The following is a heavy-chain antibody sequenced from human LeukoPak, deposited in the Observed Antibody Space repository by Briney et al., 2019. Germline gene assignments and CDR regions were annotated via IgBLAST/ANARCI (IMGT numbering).Heavy chain of an antibody. D-gene: IGHD6-19*01. CDR2: ISAYNGNT. J-gene: IGHJ6*02. Sequence: ASVKVSCKASGYTFTGYGISWVRQAPGQGLEWMGWISAYNGNTNNAQKLQGRVTMTTDTSTSTAYMELRSLRSDDTAVYYCARHRAQQWLVPGMDVWGQGTTVTVSS. V-gene: IGHV1-18*01. CDR3: ARHRAQQWLVPGMDV. CDR1: GYTFTGYG.